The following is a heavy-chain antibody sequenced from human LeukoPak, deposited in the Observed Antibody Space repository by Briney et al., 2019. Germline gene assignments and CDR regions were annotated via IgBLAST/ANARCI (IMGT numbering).Heavy chain of an antibody. D-gene: IGHD3-10*01. V-gene: IGHV3-53*05. CDR2: IYSDNT. CDR1: GFTVSSNS. CDR3: ARNTPKITMVRGVRIDY. Sequence: GGSLRLSCTVSGFTVSSNSMSWVRQAPGKGLEWVSFIYSDNTHYSDSVKGRFTISRDNSKNTLYLQMNSLRSDDTAVYYCARNTPKITMVRGVRIDYWGQGTLVTVSS. J-gene: IGHJ4*02.